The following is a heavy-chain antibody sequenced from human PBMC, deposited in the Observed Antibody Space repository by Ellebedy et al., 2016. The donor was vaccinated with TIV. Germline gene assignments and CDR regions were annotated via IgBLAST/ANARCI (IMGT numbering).Heavy chain of an antibody. D-gene: IGHD3-22*01. V-gene: IGHV1-69*13. CDR1: GYTFTAYH. CDR3: ARGDYYDSRNLNY. Sequence: ASVKVSCKASGYTFTAYHIHWVRQAPGQGLEWMGGIIPIFGTANYAQKFQGRVTITADESTSTAYMELSSLRSEDTAVYYCARGDYYDSRNLNYWGQGTLVTVSS. CDR2: IIPIFGTA. J-gene: IGHJ4*02.